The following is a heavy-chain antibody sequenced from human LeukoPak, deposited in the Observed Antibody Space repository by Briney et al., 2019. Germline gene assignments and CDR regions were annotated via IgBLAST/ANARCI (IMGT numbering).Heavy chain of an antibody. CDR3: ARVRDHGYLFDY. Sequence: SETLSLTCTVSGGSMNSGSFYWSWIRQPAGKGLEWLGRIYTNGITNYDPSLRGRVTMSVDTSKNQFSLKLSSVTAADTAVYYCARVRDHGYLFDYWGQGTLVTVPS. CDR2: IYTNGIT. V-gene: IGHV4-61*02. CDR1: GGSMNSGSFY. D-gene: IGHD4-17*01. J-gene: IGHJ4*02.